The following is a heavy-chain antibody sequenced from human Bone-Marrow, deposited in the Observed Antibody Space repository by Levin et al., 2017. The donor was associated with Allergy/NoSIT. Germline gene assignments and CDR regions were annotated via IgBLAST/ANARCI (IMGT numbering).Heavy chain of an antibody. CDR1: GGSLSGYY. CDR3: ARGGSVTDMRSRYFDY. D-gene: IGHD2-21*02. V-gene: IGHV4-59*01. Sequence: MPSETLSLICSVSGGSLSGYYWSWIRQPPGKGPEWIGYVYYSGDTNYNPSLTSRVTILADISRNQLSLKLTSVTAADTATYYCARGGSVTDMRSRYFDYWGQGALVTVSS. CDR2: VYYSGDT. J-gene: IGHJ4*02.